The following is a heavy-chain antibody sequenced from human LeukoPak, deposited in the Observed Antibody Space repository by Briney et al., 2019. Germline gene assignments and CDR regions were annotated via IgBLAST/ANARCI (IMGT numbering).Heavy chain of an antibody. V-gene: IGHV1-2*02. CDR2: INPNSGGT. D-gene: IGHD2-2*01. Sequence: ASVKVSCKASGYTFTGYYMHWVRQAPGQGPEWMGWINPNSGGTNYAQKFQGRVTMTRDTSISTAYMELSRLRSDDTAVYYCARPIVVVPAAIDAFDIWGQGTMVTVSS. CDR1: GYTFTGYY. CDR3: ARPIVVVPAAIDAFDI. J-gene: IGHJ3*02.